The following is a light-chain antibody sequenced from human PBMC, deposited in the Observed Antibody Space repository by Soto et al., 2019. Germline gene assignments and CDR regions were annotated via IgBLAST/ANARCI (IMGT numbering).Light chain of an antibody. J-gene: IGLJ1*01. V-gene: IGLV2-14*02. Sequence: SVLTQPASVSGSPGQSITISCTGTSSDVGSYNLVSWYQQRPGKAPKLMIYEVSNRPSGVSDRFSGSKSGNTASLTISGLQAEDEADYYCSSYTSSNSYVFGSGTKVTVL. CDR3: SSYTSSNSYV. CDR2: EVS. CDR1: SSDVGSYNL.